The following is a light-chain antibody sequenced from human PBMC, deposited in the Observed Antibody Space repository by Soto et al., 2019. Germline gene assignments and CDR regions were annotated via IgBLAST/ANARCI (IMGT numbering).Light chain of an antibody. CDR2: DVS. CDR3: SSYTSRYIVV. J-gene: IGLJ2*01. Sequence: QAVVTQPASVSGSLGQSITISCNGTSSDVGAYNYVSWYQQHPGKAPKLMINDVSNRPSGVSNRFSGSKSGNTASLTISGLQAEDEADYFCSSYTSRYIVVFGGGTKLTVL. CDR1: SSDVGAYNY. V-gene: IGLV2-14*01.